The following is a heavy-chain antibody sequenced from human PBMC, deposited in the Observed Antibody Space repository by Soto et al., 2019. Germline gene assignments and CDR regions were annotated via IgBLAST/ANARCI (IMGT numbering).Heavy chain of an antibody. D-gene: IGHD3-10*01. CDR1: GFTFSSYW. CDR2: INQDATRQ. Sequence: LRLSCAASGFTFSSYWMSWVRQASGRGLEWVANINQDATRQSYVDSVEGRFSISRDNAKNSVYLQMNNLRVDDTAVYYCARVGLFDGNKPITLEFWGQGTLVTVSS. J-gene: IGHJ4*02. CDR3: ARVGLFDGNKPITLEF. V-gene: IGHV3-7*03.